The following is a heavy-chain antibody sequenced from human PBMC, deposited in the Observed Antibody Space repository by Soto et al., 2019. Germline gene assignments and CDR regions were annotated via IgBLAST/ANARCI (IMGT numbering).Heavy chain of an antibody. V-gene: IGHV1-8*01. J-gene: IGHJ6*02. CDR2: MSPSTGNT. D-gene: IGHD3-9*01. CDR3: ARYFNPLDV. CDR1: GYTFTYYD. Sequence: ASVKVSCKASGYTFTYYDINWVRQAPGQGLEWMGWMSPSTGNTGYAQKFQARVTMTANTAISTAYMELSRLTYDDSAIYYCARYFNPLDVWGQGTTVTVS.